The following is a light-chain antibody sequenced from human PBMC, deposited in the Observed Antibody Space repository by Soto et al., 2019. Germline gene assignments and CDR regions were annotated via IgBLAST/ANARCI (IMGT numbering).Light chain of an antibody. CDR2: EVS. J-gene: IGLJ1*01. Sequence: QSALTQPASVSGSPGQSITISCTGTSSDVGGYNFVSSSQQHPGKAPKLMIYEVSNRPSGVSYRFSGSKSGNTASLTISGLQAEDEADYYCSSYTSSTTLPYVFGTGTKVTVL. V-gene: IGLV2-14*01. CDR3: SSYTSSTTLPYV. CDR1: SSDVGGYNF.